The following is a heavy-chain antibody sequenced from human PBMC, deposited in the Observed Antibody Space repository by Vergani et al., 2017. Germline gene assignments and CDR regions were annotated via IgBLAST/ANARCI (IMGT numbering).Heavy chain of an antibody. CDR1: GFSFSGYW. CDR2: IKSDGSIT. D-gene: IGHD6-13*01. Sequence: EVQLVESGGGLVKPGGSLRLSCEGSGFSFSGYWMHWVRQSPEKGLVWVSRIKSDGSITNYADSVKGRFTISRDNAKNSLYLQMNSLRAEDTALYYCVKDIAASGNYWYFDLWGRGTLVTVSS. CDR3: VKDIAASGNYWYFDL. J-gene: IGHJ2*01. V-gene: IGHV3-74*01.